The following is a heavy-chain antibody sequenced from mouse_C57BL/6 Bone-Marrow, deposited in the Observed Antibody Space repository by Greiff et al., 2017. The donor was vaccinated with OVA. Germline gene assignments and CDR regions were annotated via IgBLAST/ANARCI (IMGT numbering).Heavy chain of an antibody. V-gene: IGHV1-81*01. Sequence: VQRVESGAELARPGASVMLSCKASGYTFTSYGISWVKQRTGQGLEWIGEIYHRSGNTYYNEKLKGKATLTADKSSSTAYMELRSLTSEDSAVYFCASYYGNVDYWGQGTTLTVSS. CDR2: IYHRSGNT. CDR1: GYTFTSYG. D-gene: IGHD2-1*01. J-gene: IGHJ2*01. CDR3: ASYYGNVDY.